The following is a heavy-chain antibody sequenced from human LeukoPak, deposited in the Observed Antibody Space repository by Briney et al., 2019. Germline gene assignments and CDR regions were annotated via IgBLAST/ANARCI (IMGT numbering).Heavy chain of an antibody. Sequence: SETLSLTCSISGGSISTYHWSWIRQPPEKGLEWIGYIYKGSTNYNPSLKSRVTISVVTSKNQFSLKLRSVTAADTAVYYCARLTRDGYTTFWGQGTLVTVSS. J-gene: IGHJ4*02. V-gene: IGHV4-59*01. CDR2: IYKGST. D-gene: IGHD5-24*01. CDR1: GGSISTYH. CDR3: ARLTRDGYTTF.